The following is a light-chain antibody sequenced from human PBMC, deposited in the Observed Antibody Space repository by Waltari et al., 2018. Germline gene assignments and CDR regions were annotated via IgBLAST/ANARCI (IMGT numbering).Light chain of an antibody. Sequence: SALTQPAPAPGPPGQSTPLSRTGTNHDIGSYNLLSWYQQHPGKAPKVIIFEANKRPSGVSNRFAGSKSGNTASLTVSGLHPEDEADYYCCSYAGTPRVVFGGGTKLTVL. CDR2: EAN. V-gene: IGLV2-23*01. CDR1: NHDIGSYNL. J-gene: IGLJ2*01. CDR3: CSYAGTPRVV.